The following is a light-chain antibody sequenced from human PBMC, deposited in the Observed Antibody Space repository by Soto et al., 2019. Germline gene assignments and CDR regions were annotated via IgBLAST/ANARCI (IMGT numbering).Light chain of an antibody. CDR3: QVCDIMADNDV. CDR2: YDS. J-gene: IGLJ1*01. Sequence: SYELTQSPSVSVAPGKTATITCGGNNIGNKRVHWYRQKPGQAPVLLISYDSDRPSGIPERFSGSNSGNTATLTISRVEAEDEDYYYCQVCDIMADNDVFGSGTKVTVL. V-gene: IGLV3-21*04. CDR1: NIGNKR.